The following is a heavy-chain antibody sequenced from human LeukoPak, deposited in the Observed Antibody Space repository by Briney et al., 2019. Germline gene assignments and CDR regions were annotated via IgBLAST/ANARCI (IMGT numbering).Heavy chain of an antibody. V-gene: IGHV4-59*11. CDR1: GGSTSRHY. D-gene: IGHD3-3*01. CDR2: IYNSGST. Sequence: SETLSLTCTLSGGSTSRHYWSWMRQSRGKGLEWIGGIYNSGSTRYNPSLKSRVTISEDTSQNQFSLRLNSVTAADTAVYFCARASAGAIFYYGMDVWGQGTTVTVSS. CDR3: ARASAGAIFYYGMDV. J-gene: IGHJ6*02.